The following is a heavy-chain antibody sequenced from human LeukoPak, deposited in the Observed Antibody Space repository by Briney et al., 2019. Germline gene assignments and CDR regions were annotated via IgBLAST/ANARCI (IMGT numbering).Heavy chain of an antibody. CDR1: GCSISSGSYY. V-gene: IGHV4-61*02. D-gene: IGHD2-2*01. CDR3: AREGAGVVVPAARALDY. Sequence: SETLSLTCTVSGCSISSGSYYWSWIRQPAGKGLEWIGRIYTSGSTNYNPSLKSRVTISVDTSKNQFSLKLSSVTAADTAVYYCAREGAGVVVPAARALDYWGQGTLVTVSS. J-gene: IGHJ4*02. CDR2: IYTSGST.